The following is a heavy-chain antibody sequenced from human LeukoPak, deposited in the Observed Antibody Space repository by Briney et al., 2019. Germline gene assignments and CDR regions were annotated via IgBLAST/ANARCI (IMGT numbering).Heavy chain of an antibody. CDR2: IYFSGGT. CDR3: ARDGSGNSSFPFDY. J-gene: IGHJ4*02. D-gene: IGHD2/OR15-2a*01. CDR1: GGSISNSGYY. V-gene: IGHV4-39*02. Sequence: PSETLSLTCTVSGGSISNSGYYWGWIRQPPGMGLEWIGSIYFSGGTYYNPSLKSRVTISVDTSKNQFSLKVRSVTAADTAVYYCARDGSGNSSFPFDYWGQGTLVTVSS.